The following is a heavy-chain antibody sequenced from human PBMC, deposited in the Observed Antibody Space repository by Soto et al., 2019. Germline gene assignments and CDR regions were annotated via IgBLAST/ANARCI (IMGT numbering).Heavy chain of an antibody. CDR1: GGTYSSYT. Sequence: GASVKVSCEACGGTYSSYTISWVRQAPEQGLEWMGRIIPILGIANYAQKFQGRVTITADKSTSTAYMELSSLRSEDTAVYYCARVPMDYYDSSGYLDYWGQGTLVTVSS. V-gene: IGHV1-69*02. D-gene: IGHD3-22*01. J-gene: IGHJ4*02. CDR3: ARVPMDYYDSSGYLDY. CDR2: IIPILGIA.